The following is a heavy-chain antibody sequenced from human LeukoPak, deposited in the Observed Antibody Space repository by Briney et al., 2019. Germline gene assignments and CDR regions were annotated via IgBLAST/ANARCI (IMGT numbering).Heavy chain of an antibody. CDR3: ARDLARIAAAGRDY. CDR2: NNPNSSGT. J-gene: IGHJ4*02. D-gene: IGHD6-13*01. Sequence: ASVKVCCKASGYTFTGDYMHWVRQAPGQGLEWMGRNNPNSSGTNYAQKFLGRVTMTRDTSISTAYMELSRLRSDDTAVYYCARDLARIAAAGRDYWGQGTLVTVSS. CDR1: GYTFTGDY. V-gene: IGHV1-2*06.